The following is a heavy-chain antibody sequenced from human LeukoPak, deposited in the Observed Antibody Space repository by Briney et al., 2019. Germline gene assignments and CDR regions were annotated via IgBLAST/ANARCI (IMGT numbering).Heavy chain of an antibody. CDR2: IKSKTDGGTT. CDR1: GFTFSNAW. J-gene: IGHJ6*03. CDR3: TTGDDFVYYYYYMDV. D-gene: IGHD1-1*01. Sequence: GGSLRLSCAASGFTFSNAWMSWVRQAPGKGLEWVGRIKSKTDGGTTDYAAPVKGRFTISRDDSKNTLYLQMNSLRTEDTAVYYCTTGDDFVYYYYYMDVWGKGTTVTVSS. V-gene: IGHV3-15*01.